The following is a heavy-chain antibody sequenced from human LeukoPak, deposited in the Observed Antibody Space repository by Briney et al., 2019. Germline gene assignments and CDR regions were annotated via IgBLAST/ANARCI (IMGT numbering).Heavy chain of an antibody. Sequence: GSSVKVSCKASGGTFSSYAISWVRQAPGQGLDWMGGIIPIFGTANYAQNFQGRVPITADESTSTAYMQLSSLRYEDMAVYYCARDHHSGGDSEYWGQGPLVPVSS. CDR1: GGTFSSYA. CDR3: ARDHHSGGDSEY. J-gene: IGHJ4*02. D-gene: IGHD2-21*01. CDR2: IIPIFGTA. V-gene: IGHV1-69*01.